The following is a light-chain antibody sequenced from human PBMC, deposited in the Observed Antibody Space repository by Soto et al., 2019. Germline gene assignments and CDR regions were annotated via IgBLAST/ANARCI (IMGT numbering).Light chain of an antibody. CDR2: AAS. CDR3: QQYNNRPPLT. J-gene: IGKJ4*01. V-gene: IGKV3-15*01. CDR1: QSVSSN. Sequence: EIVMTQSPATLSVSPGEGATLSCRASQSVSSNLAWYQQKPGQAPRLLIYAASTRATGIPARFSGSGSGTEFTLTISSLQSEDFAVYYCQQYNNRPPLTFGGGTKVDIK.